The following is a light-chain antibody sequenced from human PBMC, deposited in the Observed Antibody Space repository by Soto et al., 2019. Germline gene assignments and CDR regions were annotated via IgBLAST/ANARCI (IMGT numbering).Light chain of an antibody. CDR2: HAS. V-gene: IGKV3-15*01. J-gene: IGKJ4*01. CDR3: QQYNKWPLT. Sequence: EIVMTQSPATLSVSPGERATLSCRASQSVRSNLAGYQQKPGQAPRLLIYHASTRATGIPARFSGSGFGTEFTLPISSLQSEDFAVYYCQQYNKWPLTFGGGTKVEIK. CDR1: QSVRSN.